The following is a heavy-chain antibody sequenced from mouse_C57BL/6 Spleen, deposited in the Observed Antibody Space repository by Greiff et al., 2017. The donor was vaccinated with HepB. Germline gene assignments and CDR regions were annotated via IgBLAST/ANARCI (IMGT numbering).Heavy chain of an antibody. CDR2: ISNLAYSI. V-gene: IGHV5-15*01. J-gene: IGHJ2*01. D-gene: IGHD1-1*01. CDR1: GFTFSDYG. Sequence: EVKLVESGGGLVQPGGSLKLSCAASGFTFSDYGMAWVRQAPRKGPEWVAFISNLAYSIYYADTVTGRFTISRENAKNTLYLEMSSLRSEDTAMYYCARGIKGTTVVFDYWGQGTTLTVSS. CDR3: ARGIKGTTVVFDY.